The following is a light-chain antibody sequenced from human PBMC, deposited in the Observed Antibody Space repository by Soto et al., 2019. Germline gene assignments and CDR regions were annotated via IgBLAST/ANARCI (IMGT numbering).Light chain of an antibody. CDR1: QSVSSY. Sequence: EIVLTQSPATLSLSPGERATLSCRASQSVSSYLAWYQQKPGQAPRLLIYDASNRATGIPARFSGSGSGTDFTLTISSLEPEDSAVYYCQQRSNWQTFGQGTKVDI. V-gene: IGKV3-11*01. CDR3: QQRSNWQT. CDR2: DAS. J-gene: IGKJ1*01.